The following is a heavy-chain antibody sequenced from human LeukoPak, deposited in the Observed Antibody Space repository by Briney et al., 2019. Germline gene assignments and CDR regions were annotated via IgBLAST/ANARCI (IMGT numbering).Heavy chain of an antibody. CDR2: IIPILGTA. Sequence: SVKVSCKASGFTFTSLAIRWFRKAVGQGLNGLGRIIPILGTANYAQKFQGRVTITADKSTSTAYMELSSLRSEDTAVYYCACPPYSSYWYFDLWGRGTLVTVSS. J-gene: IGHJ2*01. D-gene: IGHD6-19*01. V-gene: IGHV1-69*04. CDR3: ACPPYSSYWYFDL. CDR1: GFTFTSLA.